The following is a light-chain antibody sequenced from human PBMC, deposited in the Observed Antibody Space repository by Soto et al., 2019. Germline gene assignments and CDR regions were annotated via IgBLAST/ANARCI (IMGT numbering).Light chain of an antibody. CDR2: EVS. J-gene: IGLJ1*01. V-gene: IGLV2-14*01. CDR3: CSYTSRDTYV. Sequence: QSALTQPASVSGSPGQSITISCTGTSSDVGLYDYVSWYQQYPGQVPKLIIYEVSNRPSGISDRFSGSKSGNTASLTISRLQSEDEADYYCCSYTSRDTYVFGTATKLTVL. CDR1: SSDVGLYDY.